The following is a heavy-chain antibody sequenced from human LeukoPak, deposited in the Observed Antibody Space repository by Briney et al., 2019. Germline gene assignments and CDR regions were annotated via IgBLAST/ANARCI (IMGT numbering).Heavy chain of an antibody. CDR2: IKQDGSEI. CDR3: ARGRGIDY. J-gene: IGHJ4*02. CDR1: GFTFSNYW. V-gene: IGHV3-7*03. D-gene: IGHD3-10*01. Sequence: GGSLRLSCAASGFTFSNYWMNWVRQAPGKGLEWVANIKQDGSEIFYVDSVKGRFTISRDNAQNSLYLQMSSLRAEDTAVYYCARGRGIDYWGQGTLVTVSS.